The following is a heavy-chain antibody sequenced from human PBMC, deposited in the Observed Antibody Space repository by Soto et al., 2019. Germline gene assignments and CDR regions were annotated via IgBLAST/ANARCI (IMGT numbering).Heavy chain of an antibody. CDR3: ARATPSAMVNY. CDR1: GFTFSSYS. D-gene: IGHD5-18*01. J-gene: IGHJ4*02. Sequence: GESLKISCAASGFTFSSYSMNWVRQAPGKGLEWVSSISSSSSYIYYADSVKGRFTISRDNAKNSLYLQMNSLRAEDTAVYYCARATPSAMVNYWGQGTLVTVSS. CDR2: ISSSSSYI. V-gene: IGHV3-21*01.